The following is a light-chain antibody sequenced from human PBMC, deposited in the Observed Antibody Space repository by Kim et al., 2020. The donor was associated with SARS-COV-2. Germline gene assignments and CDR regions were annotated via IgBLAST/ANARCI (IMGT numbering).Light chain of an antibody. CDR1: QSISSY. CDR3: QQSYSTPL. J-gene: IGKJ4*01. Sequence: SASVGDRVTITCRASQSISSYLNWYQQKPGKAPKLLIYAASSLQSGVPSRFSGRGSGTDFTLTISSLQPEDFATYYCQQSYSTPLFGGGTKVDIK. V-gene: IGKV1-39*01. CDR2: AAS.